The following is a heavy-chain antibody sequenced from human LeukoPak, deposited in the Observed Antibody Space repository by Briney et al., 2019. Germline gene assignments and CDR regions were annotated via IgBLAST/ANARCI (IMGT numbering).Heavy chain of an antibody. D-gene: IGHD5-18*01. Sequence: SETLSLTCTVSGGSISSYCWNWIRQPPGRGLEWIGYFYYSGSTNYNPSLKSRVTISVDSSKNQFSLKLSSVTAADTAVYYCAGLRYSYGGYYFDYWGQGTLVTVSS. J-gene: IGHJ4*02. V-gene: IGHV4-59*08. CDR1: GGSISSYC. CDR2: FYYSGST. CDR3: AGLRYSYGGYYFDY.